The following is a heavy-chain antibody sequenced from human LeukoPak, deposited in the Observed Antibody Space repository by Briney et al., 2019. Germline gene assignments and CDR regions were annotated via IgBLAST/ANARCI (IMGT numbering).Heavy chain of an antibody. V-gene: IGHV3-48*01. CDR1: GFTFSSYS. J-gene: IGHJ4*02. CDR3: ARDQYYDYVWGSYRFATYEY. Sequence: GGSLRLSCAASGFTFSSYSMNWVRQAPGKGLEWVSYISSSSSTIYYADSVKGRFTISRDNSKNTLYLQMNSLRAEDTAVYYCARDQYYDYVWGSYRFATYEYWGQGTLVTVSS. CDR2: ISSSSSTI. D-gene: IGHD3-16*02.